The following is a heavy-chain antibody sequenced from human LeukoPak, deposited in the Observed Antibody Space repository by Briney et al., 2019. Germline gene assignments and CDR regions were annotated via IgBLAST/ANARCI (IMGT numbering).Heavy chain of an antibody. CDR2: IYTSGST. CDR1: GGSISSYY. D-gene: IGHD3-9*01. V-gene: IGHV4-4*07. J-gene: IGHJ3*02. Sequence: SETLSLTCTVSGGSISSYYWSWIRQPAGKGLEWIGRIYTSGSTNYNPSLKSRVTMSVDSSKNRFSLKLSSVTAADTAVYYCARADYCDILTGYYNDAFDIWGQGTMVTVSS. CDR3: ARADYCDILTGYYNDAFDI.